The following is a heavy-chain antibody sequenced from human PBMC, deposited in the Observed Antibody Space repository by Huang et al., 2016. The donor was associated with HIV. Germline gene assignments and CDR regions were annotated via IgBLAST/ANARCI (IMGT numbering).Heavy chain of an antibody. CDR2: INPKRGCT. V-gene: IGHV1-2*02. D-gene: IGHD6-6*01. J-gene: IGHJ4*02. CDR1: GYTFTDSN. Sequence: QVQLVQSGAEVKNPGASVRVSCKAYGYTFTDSNIHWVRQAPGQGLEWMGWINPKRGCTIYAQRFQGSITMTRDTTISTVHMDLRRIQSDDTAVYFCARDWSFGSSTSPADWGQGTLVTVSS. CDR3: ARDWSFGSSTSPAD.